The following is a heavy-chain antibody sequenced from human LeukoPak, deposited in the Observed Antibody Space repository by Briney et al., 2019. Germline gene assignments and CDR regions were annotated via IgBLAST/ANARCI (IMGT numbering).Heavy chain of an antibody. Sequence: SETLSLTCTVSGGSISSGDYYWSWIRQPPGKGLEWIGYIYYSGSTYYNPSLKSRVTISVDTSKNQFSLKLSSVTAADTVVYYCARDYGGNSGFDPWGQGTLVTVSS. D-gene: IGHD4-23*01. CDR2: IYYSGST. J-gene: IGHJ5*02. V-gene: IGHV4-30-4*01. CDR1: GGSISSGDYY. CDR3: ARDYGGNSGFDP.